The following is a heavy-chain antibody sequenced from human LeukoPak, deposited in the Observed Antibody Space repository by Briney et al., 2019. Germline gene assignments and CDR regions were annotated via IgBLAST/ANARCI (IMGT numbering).Heavy chain of an antibody. Sequence: SSETLSLTCTVSGGSINIYYWSWIRQPPGKGLEWIGYINYSGSTNYNPSLKSRVTISVDTSKNQFSLKLSSVTAADTAVYYCARGDYDFWSGYYWWFDPWGQGTLVTVSS. J-gene: IGHJ5*02. D-gene: IGHD3-3*01. V-gene: IGHV4-59*01. CDR1: GGSINIYY. CDR2: INYSGST. CDR3: ARGDYDFWSGYYWWFDP.